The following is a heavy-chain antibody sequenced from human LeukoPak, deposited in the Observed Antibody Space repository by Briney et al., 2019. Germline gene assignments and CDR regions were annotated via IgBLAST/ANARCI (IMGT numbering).Heavy chain of an antibody. CDR2: ISYDERNK. CDR3: AKEVQGISVFEN. CDR1: GFAFSSYG. D-gene: IGHD6-19*01. V-gene: IGHV3-30*18. Sequence: GGSLRLSCAASGFAFSSYGMHWVRQAPGKGLEWVAVISYDERNKYYVDSVKGRFTISRDNSKNMLYLQMNSLGAEDTAVYYCAKEVQGISVFENWGQGILVTVSS. J-gene: IGHJ4*02.